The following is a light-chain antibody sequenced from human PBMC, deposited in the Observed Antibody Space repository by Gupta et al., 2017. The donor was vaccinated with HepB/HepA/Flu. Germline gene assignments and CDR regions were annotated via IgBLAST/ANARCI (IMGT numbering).Light chain of an antibody. CDR3: SSYTSSSTLVV. V-gene: IGLV2-14*03. J-gene: IGLJ2*01. CDR2: DVS. CDR1: SSDVGGYNY. Sequence: QSALTKPASVSGSPGQSITISCTGTSSDVGGYNYVSWYQQHPGKAPKLMIYDVSNRPSGVSNRFSGSKSGNTASLTISGLQAEDEADYYCSSYTSSSTLVVFGGGTKRTVL.